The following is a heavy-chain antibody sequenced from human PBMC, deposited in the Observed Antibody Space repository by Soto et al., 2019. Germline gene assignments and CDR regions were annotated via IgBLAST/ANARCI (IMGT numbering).Heavy chain of an antibody. CDR1: GFTFSSYG. CDR3: ARDDYTYGVY. Sequence: GGSLRLSCAASGFTFSSYGMHWVRQAPGKGLEWVSYIGPYGNSIYYADSVKGRFTISRDDAKKSLYLHMNSLRVEDTALYYCARDDYTYGVYWGQGSLVTVSS. D-gene: IGHD3-3*01. J-gene: IGHJ4*02. CDR2: IGPYGNSI. V-gene: IGHV3-48*04.